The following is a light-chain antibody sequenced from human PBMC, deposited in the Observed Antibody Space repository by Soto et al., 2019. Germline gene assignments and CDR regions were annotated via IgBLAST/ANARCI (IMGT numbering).Light chain of an antibody. CDR2: EGS. Sequence: QSALTQPASVSGSPGQSITISCTGTSSDVGSYNLVSWYQQHPGKAPKLMIYEGSKRPSGVSNRFSGSKSGNTASLTTSGLQAEDEADYYCCSYAVGGTFVFGGGTKLTVL. J-gene: IGLJ2*01. CDR3: CSYAVGGTFV. CDR1: SSDVGSYNL. V-gene: IGLV2-23*03.